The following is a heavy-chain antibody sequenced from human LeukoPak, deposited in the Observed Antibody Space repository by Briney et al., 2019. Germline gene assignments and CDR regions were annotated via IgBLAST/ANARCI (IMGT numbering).Heavy chain of an antibody. Sequence: ASVKVSCKASGYTFTGYYMHWVRQAPGQGLEWMGWINPNSGGTNYAQKFQGRVTMTRDTSISTAYMELSRLRSDDTAVYYCASGYCSSTSCQSCSSSWYDYYYYGMDVWGQGTTVTVSS. D-gene: IGHD2-2*01. V-gene: IGHV1-2*02. CDR2: INPNSGGT. CDR1: GYTFTGYY. CDR3: ASGYCSSTSCQSCSSSWYDYYYYGMDV. J-gene: IGHJ6*02.